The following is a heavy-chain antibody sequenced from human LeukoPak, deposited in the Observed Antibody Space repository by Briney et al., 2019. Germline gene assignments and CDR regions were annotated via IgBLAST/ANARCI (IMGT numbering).Heavy chain of an antibody. D-gene: IGHD2-15*01. V-gene: IGHV3-9*03. J-gene: IGHJ4*02. CDR1: GFTFSSYE. CDR3: AKGLLGYCSGGSCGFDL. Sequence: GGSLRLSCAASGFTFSSYEMNWVRQAPGKGLEWVSTITWNSGNIAYADSVKGRFTISRDNAKSSLYLQMNSLRDEDMALYYCAKGLLGYCSGGSCGFDLWGQGTLVTVSS. CDR2: ITWNSGNI.